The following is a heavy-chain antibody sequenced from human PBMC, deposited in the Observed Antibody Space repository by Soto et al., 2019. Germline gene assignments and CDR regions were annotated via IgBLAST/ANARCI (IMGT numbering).Heavy chain of an antibody. J-gene: IGHJ4*02. CDR3: AKDNHPVVVHPHFHY. V-gene: IGHV3-30*18. CDR1: GFTFSSYG. D-gene: IGHD3-22*01. CDR2: ISYDGSNK. Sequence: GGSLRLSCAASGFTFSSYGMHWVRQAPGKGLEWVAVISYDGSNKYYADSVKGRFTISRDNSKNTLYLQMNSLRAEDTAVYYCAKDNHPVVVHPHFHYWGQGTLVTVSS.